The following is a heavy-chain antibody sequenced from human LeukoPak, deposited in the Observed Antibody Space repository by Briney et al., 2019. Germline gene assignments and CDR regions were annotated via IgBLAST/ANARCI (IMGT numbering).Heavy chain of an antibody. V-gene: IGHV3-53*01. D-gene: IGHD3-10*01. CDR1: GFTVSSNY. Sequence: GGSLRLSCAASGFTVSSNYMSWVRQAPGKGLEWVSVIYSGGSTYYADSVKGRFTISRDNSKNTLYLQMNSLRAEDTAVYYCARGGFGVLKTNNWFDLWGQGTLVTVSS. J-gene: IGHJ5*02. CDR3: ARGGFGVLKTNNWFDL. CDR2: IYSGGST.